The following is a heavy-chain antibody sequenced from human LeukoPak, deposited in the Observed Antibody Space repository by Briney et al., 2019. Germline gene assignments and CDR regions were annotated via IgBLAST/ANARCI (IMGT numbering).Heavy chain of an antibody. D-gene: IGHD6-13*01. CDR2: ISSSSSTI. CDR1: GFTFSSYS. V-gene: IGHV3-48*04. J-gene: IGHJ4*02. Sequence: GGSLRLSCAASGFTFSSYSMNWVRQAPGKGLEWVSYISSSSSTIYYADSVKGRFTISRDNAKNSLYLQMNSLKTEDTAVYYCTSSAAAGSILFDYWGQGTLVTVSS. CDR3: TSSAAAGSILFDY.